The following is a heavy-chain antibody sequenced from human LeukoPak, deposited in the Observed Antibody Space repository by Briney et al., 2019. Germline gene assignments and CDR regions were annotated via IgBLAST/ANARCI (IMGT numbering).Heavy chain of an antibody. Sequence: SETLSLTCAVYGGSFSGYYWSWIRQPPGKGLEWIGEINHSGSTNYNPSLKSRVTISVDTSKNQFSLKLSSVTAADTAVYYCARSNKIISAMDVWGKGTTVTISS. CDR3: ARSNKIISAMDV. V-gene: IGHV4-34*01. D-gene: IGHD1/OR15-1a*01. CDR2: INHSGST. J-gene: IGHJ6*04. CDR1: GGSFSGYY.